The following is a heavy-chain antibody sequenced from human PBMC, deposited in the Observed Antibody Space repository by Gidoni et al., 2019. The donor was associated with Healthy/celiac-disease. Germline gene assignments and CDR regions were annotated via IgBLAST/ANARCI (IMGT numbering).Heavy chain of an antibody. CDR1: GFTFPSSS. CDR3: AAAQPLWEPEFPGDYYFDY. V-gene: IGHV1-58*01. CDR2: IVVGSGNT. Sequence: QMQLVQSGPEVKKPGTSVKVSCKASGFTFPSSSVQWVRQARGQRLEWIGWIVVGSGNTNYAQKFQERVTITRDMSTSTAYMELSSLRSEDTAVYYCAAAQPLWEPEFPGDYYFDYWGQGTLVTVSS. J-gene: IGHJ4*02. D-gene: IGHD1-26*01.